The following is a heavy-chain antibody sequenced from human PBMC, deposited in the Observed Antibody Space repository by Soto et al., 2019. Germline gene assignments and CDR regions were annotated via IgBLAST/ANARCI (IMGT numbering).Heavy chain of an antibody. CDR2: TSNNGDRT. CDR1: GFTFTDHA. Sequence: LRLSCAVSGFTFTDHAMTWVRQAAGKGLEWVSTTSNNGDRTFYADSVKGRFTVSTDRTNNTLYLQMNSLRADDTAVYFCARPPLYSNGGYFESWGQGTLVTVSS. CDR3: ARPPLYSNGGYFES. D-gene: IGHD6-19*01. J-gene: IGHJ4*02. V-gene: IGHV3-23*01.